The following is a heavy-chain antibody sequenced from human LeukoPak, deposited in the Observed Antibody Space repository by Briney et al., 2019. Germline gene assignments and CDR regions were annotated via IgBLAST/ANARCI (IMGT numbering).Heavy chain of an antibody. Sequence: SGTLSLTCDVSGVSINSNNWWSWVSQSPAKGLEWIAEIFHSGSSNYNPSLKSRLTVAMDESKNQLSLTLKSVTAADTARYYCAGQPSNSSSWYFDNWGQGTLVTVSS. J-gene: IGHJ4*02. D-gene: IGHD6-19*01. V-gene: IGHV4-4*02. CDR2: IFHSGSS. CDR3: AGQPSNSSSWYFDN. CDR1: GVSINSNNW.